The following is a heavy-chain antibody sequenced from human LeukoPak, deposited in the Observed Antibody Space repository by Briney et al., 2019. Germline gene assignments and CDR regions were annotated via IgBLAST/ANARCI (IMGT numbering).Heavy chain of an antibody. J-gene: IGHJ4*02. V-gene: IGHV1-69*13. CDR3: ARDVYYYDSSGYFDY. CDR2: IIPIFGTA. Sequence: SVKVSCKASGGTFSSYAISWVRQAPGQGLEWMGGIIPIFGTANYAQKFQGRVTITADESTSTAYMELSSLRSDDTAVYYCARDVYYYDSSGYFDYWGQGTLVTVSS. D-gene: IGHD3-22*01. CDR1: GGTFSSYA.